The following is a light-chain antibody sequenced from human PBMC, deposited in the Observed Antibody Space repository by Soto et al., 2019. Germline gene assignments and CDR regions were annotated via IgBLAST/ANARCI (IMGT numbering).Light chain of an antibody. CDR2: KAS. CDR3: QQYDTYWT. J-gene: IGKJ1*01. Sequence: DIQMTQSPSTLSASVGDRVTITCRASQSISSWLAWYQQKPGKAPNLLIYKASSLQSGIPSRFSGSGSGNEFTLTISSLQPDDFATYYCQQYDTYWTFGQGTKVEIK. V-gene: IGKV1-5*03. CDR1: QSISSW.